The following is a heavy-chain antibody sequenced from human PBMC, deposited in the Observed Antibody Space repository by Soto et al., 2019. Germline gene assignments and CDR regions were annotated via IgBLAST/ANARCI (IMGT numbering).Heavy chain of an antibody. CDR2: MTPNSGNT. V-gene: IGHV1-8*02. J-gene: IGHJ4*02. CDR1: GYTFTSYD. CDR3: ARNLEGTGSFDH. D-gene: IGHD3-10*01. Sequence: QVQLVQSGAEVKKPGASVKVSCKASGYTFTSYDINWVRQATGQGLEWMGWMTPNSGNTGYAQQLQGRVTMTRDTARSTAYMELSSLTYEDTAVYYCARNLEGTGSFDHGCQGTLVPVSS.